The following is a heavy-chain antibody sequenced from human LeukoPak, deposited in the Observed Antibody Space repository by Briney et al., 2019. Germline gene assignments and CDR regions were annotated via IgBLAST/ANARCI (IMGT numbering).Heavy chain of an antibody. D-gene: IGHD5-18*01. V-gene: IGHV4-31*03. CDR2: IYYSGST. CDR1: GGSISSGGYY. CDR3: ARGYSYGYGIDP. Sequence: KPSETLSLTCTVSGGSISSGGYYWSWIRQHPGKGLEWIGYIYYSGSTYYNPSLKSRVTISVDTSKNQFSLKLSSVTAADTAVYYCARGYSYGYGIDPWGQGTLVTVSS. J-gene: IGHJ5*02.